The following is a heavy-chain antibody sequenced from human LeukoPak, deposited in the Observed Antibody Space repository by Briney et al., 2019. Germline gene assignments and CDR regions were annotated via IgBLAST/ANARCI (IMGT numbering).Heavy chain of an antibody. J-gene: IGHJ4*02. CDR3: ARSRYGGYMINY. V-gene: IGHV3-7*05. D-gene: IGHD5-12*01. CDR2: IKQDGSEK. CDR1: GITFSNTW. Sequence: GGSLRLSCAASGITFSNTWMSWVRQAPGKGLEWVANIKQDGSEKYYVDSVKGRFTISRDNAKNSLYLQMNSLRAEDTAVYYCARSRYGGYMINYWGQGTLVTVSS.